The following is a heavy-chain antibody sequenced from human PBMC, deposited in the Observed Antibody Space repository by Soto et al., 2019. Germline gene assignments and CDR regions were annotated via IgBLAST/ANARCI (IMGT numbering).Heavy chain of an antibody. CDR1: GYIFTSYW. J-gene: IGHJ5*02. D-gene: IGHD2-15*01. Sequence: PGESLKISCKGSGYIFTSYWIGWVRQMPGKGLEWMGIIYPGDSDTRYSPSFQGQVTISADKSISTAYLQWSSLKASDTAMYYCARSLILGYCSGGSCYEWNWFDPWGQGTLVTVSS. V-gene: IGHV5-51*01. CDR3: ARSLILGYCSGGSCYEWNWFDP. CDR2: IYPGDSDT.